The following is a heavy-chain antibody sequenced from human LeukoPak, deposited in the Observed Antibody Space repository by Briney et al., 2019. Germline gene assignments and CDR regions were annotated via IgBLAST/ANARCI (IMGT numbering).Heavy chain of an antibody. V-gene: IGHV4-59*01. Sequence: SETLSLICTVSGGSISSYYWSWIRQPPGKGLEWIGYIYYSGSTNYNPSLKSRVTISVDTSKNQFSLKLSSVTAADTAVYYCARAVAAAGTRRYYFDYWGQGTLVTVSS. CDR3: ARAVAAAGTRRYYFDY. CDR2: IYYSGST. J-gene: IGHJ4*02. CDR1: GGSISSYY. D-gene: IGHD6-13*01.